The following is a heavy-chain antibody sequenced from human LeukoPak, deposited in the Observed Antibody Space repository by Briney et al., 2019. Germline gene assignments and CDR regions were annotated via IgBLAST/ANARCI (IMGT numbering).Heavy chain of an antibody. D-gene: IGHD6-13*01. CDR3: ARDRLGTWYYFDS. V-gene: IGHV3-7*01. J-gene: IGHJ4*02. Sequence: PGGSLRLSCAASGFTFSSYWMTWVRQAPGKGLEWVAYIKQDGSEKHYVDSVKGRFTISRGNAKNSLYLQMNSLRAEDTAVYYCARDRLGTWYYFDSWGQGSLVTVSS. CDR2: IKQDGSEK. CDR1: GFTFSSYW.